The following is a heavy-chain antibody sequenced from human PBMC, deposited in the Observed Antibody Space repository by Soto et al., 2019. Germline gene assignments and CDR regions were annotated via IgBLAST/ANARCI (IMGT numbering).Heavy chain of an antibody. CDR2: IYHSGTT. V-gene: IGHV4-30-2*01. Sequence: SETLSLTCTVSGGSIGSDDYSWSWMRQPPGKGLEWIGYIYHSGTTYYNPSLTSRVTISVDGSNNQFSLKLTSMTAADTAVYYCATVIPTTRYFAPWGQGILVTVSS. CDR3: ATVIPTTRYFAP. D-gene: IGHD3-16*02. J-gene: IGHJ5*02. CDR1: GGSIGSDDYS.